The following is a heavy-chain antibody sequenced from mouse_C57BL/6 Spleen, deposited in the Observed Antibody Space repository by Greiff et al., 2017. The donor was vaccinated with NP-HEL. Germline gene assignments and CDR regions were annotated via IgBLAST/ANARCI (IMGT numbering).Heavy chain of an antibody. CDR2: ISDGGSYT. V-gene: IGHV5-4*01. CDR1: GFTFSSYA. J-gene: IGHJ4*01. Sequence: EVKLVESGGGLVKPGGSLKLSCAASGFTFSSYAMSWVRQTPEKRLEWVATISDGGSYTYYPDNVKGRFTISRDNAKNNLYLQMSHLKSEDTAMYYCARDHSSGLYYYAMDYWGQGTSVTVSS. CDR3: ARDHSSGLYYYAMDY. D-gene: IGHD3-2*02.